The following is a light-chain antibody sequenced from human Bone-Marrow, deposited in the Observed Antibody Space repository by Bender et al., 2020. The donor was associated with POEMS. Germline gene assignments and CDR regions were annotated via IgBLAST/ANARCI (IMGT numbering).Light chain of an antibody. CDR1: SSDVGGYNY. J-gene: IGLJ1*01. CDR2: DVT. Sequence: QSALTQPPSASGSPGQSVTISCTGTSSDVGGYNYVSWYQQHPGKAPKLIIFDVTKRPSGVPDRFSGSRSGDTASLTISGLQIEDEADYYCCSFAGSNTYLFGSGTRVIV. V-gene: IGLV2-8*01. CDR3: CSFAGSNTYL.